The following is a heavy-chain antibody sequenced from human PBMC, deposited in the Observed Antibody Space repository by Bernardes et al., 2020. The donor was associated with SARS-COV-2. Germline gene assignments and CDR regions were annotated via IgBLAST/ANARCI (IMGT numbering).Heavy chain of an antibody. CDR3: ARDQCQSGWFDR. Sequence: SETLSLTCTVSGGSISSYYWCWIWQPPGQGLEWIGYIYYSGSTNYNPSLKSRVTITVDTSKNQFSLKLSSVTAADTAVYYCARDQCQSGWFDRWGQGTLVTVSA. V-gene: IGHV4-59*01. CDR2: IYYSGST. CDR1: GGSISSYY. J-gene: IGHJ5*02. D-gene: IGHD3-3*01.